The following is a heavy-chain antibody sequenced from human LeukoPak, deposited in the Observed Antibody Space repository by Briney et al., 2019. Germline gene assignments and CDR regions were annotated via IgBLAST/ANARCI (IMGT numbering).Heavy chain of an antibody. V-gene: IGHV3-23*01. D-gene: IGHD3-10*01. CDR2: IGGSGAAT. CDR1: GFTFSSYT. CDR3: ARDYKADF. Sequence: GGSLRLSCAASGFTFSSYTMSWVRQAPGKGLEWLSSIGGSGAATYYADSVKGRFTISRDNSKNTLYLQMNSLRGEDTAIYYCARDYKADFWGQGTLVTVSS. J-gene: IGHJ4*02.